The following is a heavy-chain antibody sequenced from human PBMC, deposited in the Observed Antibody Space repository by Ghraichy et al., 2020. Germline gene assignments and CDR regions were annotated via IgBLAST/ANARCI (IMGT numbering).Heavy chain of an antibody. J-gene: IGHJ4*02. CDR1: GGSFSGYY. V-gene: IGHV4-34*01. CDR3: ARDPALSY. Sequence: SETLSLTCAVYGGSFSGYYWSWIRQPPGKGLEWIREINHSGSTNYNPSLKSRVAISVDTSKNQFSLKLSSVTAADTAVYYCARDPALSYWGQGTLVTVSS. CDR2: INHSGST.